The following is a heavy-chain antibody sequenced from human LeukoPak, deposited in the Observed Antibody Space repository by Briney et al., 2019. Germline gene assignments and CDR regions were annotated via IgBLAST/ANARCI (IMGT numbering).Heavy chain of an antibody. J-gene: IGHJ3*02. CDR2: IYYSGST. Sequence: SETLSLTCTVSGGSISSHYWSWIRQPPGKGLEWIGYIYYSGSTNYNPSLKSRVTTSVDSSKNQFSLKLSSVTAADTAVYYCARDSVAVAGDRAFDIWGHGTMVTVSS. V-gene: IGHV4-59*11. D-gene: IGHD2-15*01. CDR3: ARDSVAVAGDRAFDI. CDR1: GGSISSHY.